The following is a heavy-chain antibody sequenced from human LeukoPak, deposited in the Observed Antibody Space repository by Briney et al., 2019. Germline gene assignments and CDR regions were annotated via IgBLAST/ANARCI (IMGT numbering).Heavy chain of an antibody. J-gene: IGHJ4*02. CDR3: AQDRGATVTTFAH. D-gene: IGHD4-17*01. CDR2: ISASGGSR. Sequence: PGGSLRLSCAASGFTFSLYVMSWVRQAPGKGLEWVSGISASGGSRYSADSVKGRFTISRDNSRNTVFLQVNSLRGDDTAVYYCAQDRGATVTTFAHWGLGTLVTVSS. CDR1: GFTFSLYV. V-gene: IGHV3-23*01.